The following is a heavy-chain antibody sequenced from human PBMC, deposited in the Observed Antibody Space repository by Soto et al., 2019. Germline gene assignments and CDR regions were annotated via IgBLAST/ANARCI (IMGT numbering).Heavy chain of an antibody. CDR2: VSSTGSS. D-gene: IGHD6-13*01. CDR1: GGSISNYY. V-gene: IGHV4-4*07. J-gene: IGHJ5*02. CDR3: ARGVPAAGTDWFDP. Sequence: SETLSLTCTVSGGSISNYYWSWIRQSAEKRLEWIGRVSSTGSSYYNPSLKSRVTISVDTSKNQVSLNLTSVTAADTAVYYCARGVPAAGTDWFDPWGQGTLVTAPQ.